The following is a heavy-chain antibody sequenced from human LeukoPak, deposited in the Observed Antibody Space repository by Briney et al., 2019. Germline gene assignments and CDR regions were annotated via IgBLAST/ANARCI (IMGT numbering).Heavy chain of an antibody. D-gene: IGHD2-21*02. V-gene: IGHV3-15*01. J-gene: IGHJ4*02. CDR2: IKTIPEGGTT. Sequence: GGSLRLSCAASGSTFSNAWMSWVRQAPGKGLEWVGRIKTIPEGGTTDYTAPVKGRFTVSRDDSQNTLYLQMTTLKIEDTAVYYCATDDPAYCNGDCYPRLWGQGTLVTVSP. CDR3: ATDDPAYCNGDCYPRL. CDR1: GSTFSNAW.